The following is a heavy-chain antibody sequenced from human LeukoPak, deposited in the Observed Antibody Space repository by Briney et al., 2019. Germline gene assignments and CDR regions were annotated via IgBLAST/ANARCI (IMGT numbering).Heavy chain of an antibody. CDR3: AKSDWFDP. CDR2: IKSDGSTI. CDR1: RFTLSSYR. Sequence: GGSLRLSCAASRFTLSSYRMHWVRQTPGKGLVWVSRIKSDGSTINYADSVEGRFTISRDNAKNTLYLQMNSLRAEDTAVYYCAKSDWFDPWGQGTLVTVSS. V-gene: IGHV3-74*01. J-gene: IGHJ5*02.